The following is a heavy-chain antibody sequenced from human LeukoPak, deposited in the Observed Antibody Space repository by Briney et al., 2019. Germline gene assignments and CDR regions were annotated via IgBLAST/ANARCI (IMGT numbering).Heavy chain of an antibody. CDR1: GYTFTSYG. D-gene: IGHD3-3*01. CDR2: ISAYNGNT. CDR3: ARDFVGTIFGVVIPNYYGMDV. Sequence: VASVKVSCKASGYTFTSYGISWVRQAPGQGLEWMGWISAYNGNTNYAQKLQGRVTMTTDTSTSTAYMELRSLRSDDTAVYYCARDFVGTIFGVVIPNYYGMDVWGQGTTVTVSS. J-gene: IGHJ6*02. V-gene: IGHV1-18*01.